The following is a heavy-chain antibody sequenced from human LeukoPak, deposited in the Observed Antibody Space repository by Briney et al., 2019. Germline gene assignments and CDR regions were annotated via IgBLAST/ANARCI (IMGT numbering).Heavy chain of an antibody. Sequence: GGSLRLSCAASGFTFSSYWMSWVRQAPGKRPEWVANTKQDGSEKHYADSVRGRFTIFRDNSKNTLYLQMNSLRAEDTAVYYCARVEGKKSGSYAPWGQGTLVTVSS. CDR1: GFTFSSYW. D-gene: IGHD1-26*01. CDR2: TKQDGSEK. V-gene: IGHV3-7*03. J-gene: IGHJ4*02. CDR3: ARVEGKKSGSYAP.